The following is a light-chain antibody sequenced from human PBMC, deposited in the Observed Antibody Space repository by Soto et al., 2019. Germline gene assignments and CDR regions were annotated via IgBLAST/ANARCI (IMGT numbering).Light chain of an antibody. CDR2: EVS. Sequence: HSVLTQPASVSGSPGQSITISCTRTSSDTGTYHYVSWYQQHPGKAPKLIIYEVSTRPSGVSDRFSGSKSGDTASLTISGLQAEDEADYYCSSYIGSGIRVFGGGTKVTVL. CDR3: SSYIGSGIRV. J-gene: IGLJ2*01. CDR1: SSDTGTYHY. V-gene: IGLV2-14*01.